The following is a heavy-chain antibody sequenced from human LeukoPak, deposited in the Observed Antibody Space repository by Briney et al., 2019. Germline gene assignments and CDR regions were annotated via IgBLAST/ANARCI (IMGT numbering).Heavy chain of an antibody. V-gene: IGHV6-1*01. J-gene: IGHJ3*02. D-gene: IGHD6-13*01. CDR2: TYYRSKWYN. Sequence: SQTLSLTCAISGDSVSSNSAAWNWIRQSPSRGLEWLGRTYYRSKWYNDYAVSVKSRITINPDTSKNQFSLQLNSVTPEDTAVYYCAREMEIAAAGTPLGDAFDIWGQGTMVTVSS. CDR1: GDSVSSNSAA. CDR3: AREMEIAAAGTPLGDAFDI.